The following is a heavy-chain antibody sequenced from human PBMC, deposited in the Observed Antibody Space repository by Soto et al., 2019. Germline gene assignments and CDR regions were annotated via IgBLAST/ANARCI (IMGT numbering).Heavy chain of an antibody. D-gene: IGHD2-2*01. CDR1: GASINSGSYY. Sequence: QLQLQESGPGLVKPSETLSLTCTVSGASINSGSYYWGWIRQSPGKGLEWIASIYHSGSTYYNPSLKSRVTISVDTSKNQFSLELNSVTAADTAVYYCVRPFTSKWHPFEYWGQGNLVTVSP. J-gene: IGHJ4*02. V-gene: IGHV4-39*01. CDR3: VRPFTSKWHPFEY. CDR2: IYHSGST.